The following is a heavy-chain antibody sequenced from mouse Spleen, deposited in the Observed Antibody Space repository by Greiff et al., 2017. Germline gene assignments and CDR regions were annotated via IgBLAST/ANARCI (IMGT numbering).Heavy chain of an antibody. V-gene: IGHV5-16*01. D-gene: IGHD3-1*01. CDR2: INYDGSST. J-gene: IGHJ3*01. CDR3: ARVEGYDHVGFAY. Sequence: EVKLMESEGGLVQPGSSMKLSCTASGFTFSDYYMAWVRQVPEKGLEWVANINYDGSSTYYLDSLKSRFFISRDNAKNILYLQMSSLKSEDTATYYCARVEGYDHVGFAYWGQGTLVTVSA. CDR1: GFTFSDYY.